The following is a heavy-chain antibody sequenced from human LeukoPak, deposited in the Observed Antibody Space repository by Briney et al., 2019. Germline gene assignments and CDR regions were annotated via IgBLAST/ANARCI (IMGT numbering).Heavy chain of an antibody. CDR3: ARWLASWSLRDPDLQKFDP. Sequence: ASVTVSCKASGYTFTSYDINWVRQATGQGLEWMGWMNPNSGNTGYAQKFQGRVTMTRNTSISTACMELSSLRSEDTAVYYCARWLASWSLRDPDLQKFDPWGQGTLVTVSS. J-gene: IGHJ5*02. CDR1: GYTFTSYD. D-gene: IGHD6-13*01. V-gene: IGHV1-8*01. CDR2: MNPNSGNT.